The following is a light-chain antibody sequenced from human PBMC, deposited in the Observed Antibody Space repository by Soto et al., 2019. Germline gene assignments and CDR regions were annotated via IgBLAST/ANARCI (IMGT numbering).Light chain of an antibody. CDR2: AAS. CDR3: QQYSSFSRT. J-gene: IGKJ1*01. CDR1: LSSSTW. Sequence: DIQVTQYTSTLSASLGDGVTITCLDSLSSSTWLAWYQQKPGKAPKLLMYAASSLESGVPSRFSGSGSGTEFTLTISSLQPDDFAAYYCQQYSSFSRTFGQGTKVDIK. V-gene: IGKV1-5*01.